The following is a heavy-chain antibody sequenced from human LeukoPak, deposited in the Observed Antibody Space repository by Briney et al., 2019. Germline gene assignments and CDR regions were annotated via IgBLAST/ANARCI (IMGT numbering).Heavy chain of an antibody. CDR1: GFTFSSYW. V-gene: IGHV3-7*01. Sequence: GGSLRLSCATSGFTFSSYWMSWVRQVPGKGLEWVANIKHDGRDIYYLDSVKGRFTISRDNAKNSLFLQMNSLRAEDTAVYYCARDSGNYLDAFDIWGQGTMVTVSS. J-gene: IGHJ3*02. CDR3: ARDSGNYLDAFDI. CDR2: IKHDGRDI. D-gene: IGHD1-7*01.